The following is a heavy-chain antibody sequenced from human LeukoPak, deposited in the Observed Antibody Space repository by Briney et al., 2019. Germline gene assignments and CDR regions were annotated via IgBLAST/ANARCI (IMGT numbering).Heavy chain of an antibody. V-gene: IGHV4-59*01. Sequence: SETLSLTCTVSGGSISSYYWSWIRQPRGKGLEWIGYISYSGSTDYNPSLKSRVTISLDTSKNQFSLRLSSVTAADTAVYYCARETRLHSGSYSNDAFDIWGQGTMVTVSS. CDR3: ARETRLHSGSYSNDAFDI. D-gene: IGHD1-26*01. J-gene: IGHJ3*02. CDR2: ISYSGST. CDR1: GGSISSYY.